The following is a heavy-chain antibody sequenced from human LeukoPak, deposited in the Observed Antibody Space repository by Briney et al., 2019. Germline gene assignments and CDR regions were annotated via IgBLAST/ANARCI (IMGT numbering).Heavy chain of an antibody. V-gene: IGHV4-38-2*02. D-gene: IGHD3-9*01. Sequence: PSETLSLTCTVSGYSISSGYCWGWIRQPPGKGLEWIGSIYHSGSTYYNPSLKSRVTISVDTSKNQFSLKLSSVTAADTAVYYCARESPPDPIDYWGQGTLVTVSS. CDR3: ARESPPDPIDY. CDR1: GYSISSGYC. CDR2: IYHSGST. J-gene: IGHJ4*02.